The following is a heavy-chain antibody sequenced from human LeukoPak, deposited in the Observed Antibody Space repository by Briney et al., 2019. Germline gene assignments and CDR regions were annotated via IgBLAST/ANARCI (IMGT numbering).Heavy chain of an antibody. V-gene: IGHV3-53*04. J-gene: IGHJ4*02. CDR1: GFTVSSNY. CDR3: AKAITPQYYYDSSGYLLDY. Sequence: HAGGSLRLSCAASGFTVSSNYMSWVRQAPGKGLEWVSVIYSGGSTYYADSVKGRFTISRHNSKNTLYLQMNSLRAEDTAVYYCAKAITPQYYYDSSGYLLDYWGQGTLVTVSS. CDR2: IYSGGST. D-gene: IGHD3-22*01.